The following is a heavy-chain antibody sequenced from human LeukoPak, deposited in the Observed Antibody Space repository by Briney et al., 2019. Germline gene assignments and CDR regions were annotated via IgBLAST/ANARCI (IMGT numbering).Heavy chain of an antibody. J-gene: IGHJ6*02. CDR1: GGSISSYY. Sequence: PSETLSPTCTVSGGSISSYYWSWIRQSPGKGLEWIGYMYYSGSTNYNPSLRSRVIISVDTSKNQFSLKLSSVTAADTAVYYCARHGTSSYYYYAMDVWGQGTTVTVSS. CDR2: MYYSGST. D-gene: IGHD1-1*01. V-gene: IGHV4-59*08. CDR3: ARHGTSSYYYYAMDV.